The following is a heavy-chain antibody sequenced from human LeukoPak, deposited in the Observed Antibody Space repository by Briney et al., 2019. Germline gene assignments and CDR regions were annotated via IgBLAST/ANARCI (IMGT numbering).Heavy chain of an antibody. D-gene: IGHD6-6*01. Sequence: GGSLRLSCAASGFTFSSYAMHWVRQAPGKGLEWVSAISGSGGSTYYADSVKGRFTISRDNAKNSLYLQMNSLRAEDTAVYYCARDPAPLYSSSSGAFDIWGQGTMVTVSS. V-gene: IGHV3-23*01. CDR1: GFTFSSYA. CDR3: ARDPAPLYSSSSGAFDI. CDR2: ISGSGGST. J-gene: IGHJ3*02.